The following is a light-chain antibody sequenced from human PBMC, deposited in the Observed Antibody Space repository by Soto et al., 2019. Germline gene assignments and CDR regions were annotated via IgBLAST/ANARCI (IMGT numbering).Light chain of an antibody. CDR2: DAS. V-gene: IGKV3-11*01. J-gene: IGKJ5*01. CDR3: QQRSNWPRGIT. Sequence: EIVLTQSPATLSLSPGERATLSCRASQSVSSYLAWYQQKPGQAPRLLIYDASNRATGIPARFSGSGSGTDFTLTISRLDAEDFAVYYCQQRSNWPRGITFGQGTRLEIK. CDR1: QSVSSY.